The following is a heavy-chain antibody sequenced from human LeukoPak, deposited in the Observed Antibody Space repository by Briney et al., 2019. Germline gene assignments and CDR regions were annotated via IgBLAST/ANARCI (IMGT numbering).Heavy chain of an antibody. V-gene: IGHV3-23*01. Sequence: GGSLRLSCATSGFTFSSNAMSWVRQAPGKGLEWVSAISGSDTRTYYADSVKGRFTISRDNSKNTLYLQMSSLRAEDTAVYYCAKPLSGWYSFDYWGQGTLVTVSS. CDR3: AKPLSGWYSFDY. D-gene: IGHD6-19*01. CDR1: GFTFSSNA. J-gene: IGHJ4*02. CDR2: ISGSDTRT.